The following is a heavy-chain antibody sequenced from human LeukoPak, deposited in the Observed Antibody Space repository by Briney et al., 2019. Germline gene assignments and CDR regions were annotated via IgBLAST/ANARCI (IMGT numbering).Heavy chain of an antibody. CDR2: IYHSGST. Sequence: SQTLSLTCAVSGGSISSGGYSWSWIRQPPGKGLEWIGYIYHSGSTYYNPSLKSRVTISVDRSKNQFSLKLSSVTAADTAVYYCAPYDSSGYYTLDYWGQGTLVTVSS. CDR3: APYDSSGYYTLDY. J-gene: IGHJ4*02. CDR1: GGSISSGGYS. D-gene: IGHD3-22*01. V-gene: IGHV4-30-2*01.